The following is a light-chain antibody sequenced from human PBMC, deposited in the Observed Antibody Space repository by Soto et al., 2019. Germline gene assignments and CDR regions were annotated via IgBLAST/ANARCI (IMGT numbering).Light chain of an antibody. CDR3: LQYASPLYT. J-gene: IGKJ2*01. V-gene: IGKV3-20*01. Sequence: VLTQSPGTLSLSPGERATLSCRASQSLSSSFLAWYQKKPGLAPRLLLYGASNRATGIPDRFNGSGSGTDFTLSISRLEPEDFAVYFCLQYASPLYTFGQGTKLEIK. CDR1: QSLSSSF. CDR2: GAS.